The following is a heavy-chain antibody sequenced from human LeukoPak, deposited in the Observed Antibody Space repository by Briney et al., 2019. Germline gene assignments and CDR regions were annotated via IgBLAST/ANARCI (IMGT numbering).Heavy chain of an antibody. J-gene: IGHJ4*02. V-gene: IGHV3-53*01. CDR3: ARVGTAMVLDY. Sequence: PGGSLRLSCAASGFTVSSNYMSWVRQAPGKGLEWVSVIYSGGSTYYADSVKGRFTISRDNSKNTLYLRMNGLRAEDTAVYYCARVGTAMVLDYWGQGTLVTVSS. CDR2: IYSGGST. CDR1: GFTVSSNY. D-gene: IGHD5-18*01.